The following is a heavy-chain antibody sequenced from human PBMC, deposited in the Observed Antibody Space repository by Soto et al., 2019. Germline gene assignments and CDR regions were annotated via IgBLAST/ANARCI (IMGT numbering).Heavy chain of an antibody. J-gene: IGHJ4*02. CDR3: ARGGTPIDH. CDR1: GYTFTNFG. CDR2: ITAYNGNT. Sequence: QVQLVQSGAEVKNPGASVKVSCKASGYTFTNFGISWVRQAPGQGLEWMGWITAYNGNTNYAQNFQRRVTMTTDTPTSTAYMELRSLRSDDTAVYFCARGGTPIDHWGQGTLVTVSS. D-gene: IGHD3-16*01. V-gene: IGHV1-18*04.